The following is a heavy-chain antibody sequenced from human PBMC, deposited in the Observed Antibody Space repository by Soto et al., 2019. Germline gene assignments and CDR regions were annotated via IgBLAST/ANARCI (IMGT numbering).Heavy chain of an antibody. CDR3: ARNYDYVWGSYRSLDYYYGMDV. CDR1: GGTFSSYA. D-gene: IGHD3-16*02. CDR2: CIPIFGTA. J-gene: IGHJ6*02. Sequence: QVQLVQSGAEVKKPGSSVKVSCKASGGTFSSYAISWARQYPGQGLEWMGGCIPIFGTANYAQKFQGRVSITADESTSTAYMELRSLRSEDTAVYYCARNYDYVWGSYRSLDYYYGMDVWGQGTTVTVSS. V-gene: IGHV1-69*01.